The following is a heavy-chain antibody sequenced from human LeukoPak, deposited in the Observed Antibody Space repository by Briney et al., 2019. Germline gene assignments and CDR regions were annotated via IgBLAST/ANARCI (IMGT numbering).Heavy chain of an antibody. CDR3: AKDRQAGYYYYYYMDV. CDR1: GFTFSSYA. V-gene: IGHV3-23*01. J-gene: IGHJ6*03. CDR2: ISGSGGST. Sequence: GXXLRLSCAASGFTFSSYAMSWVRQAPGRGLEWVSAISGSGGSTYYADSVKGRFTISRDNSKNTLYLQMNSLRAEDTAVYYCAKDRQAGYYYYYYMDVWGKGTTVTVSS.